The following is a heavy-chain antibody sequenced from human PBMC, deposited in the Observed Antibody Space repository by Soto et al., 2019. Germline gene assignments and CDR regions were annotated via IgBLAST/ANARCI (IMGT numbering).Heavy chain of an antibody. D-gene: IGHD2-21*02. V-gene: IGHV4-4*07. CDR1: GGSISRYY. CDR2: IYTSGST. Sequence: SETLSLACTVSGGSISRYYVSWVRQPAGKGLEWIGRIYTSGSTNYNPSLKSRVTMSGDTSKNQFSLKLSSVTAADTAVYYCARGVIAYCGGDCYSDWFDPWGQGTLVTVSS. J-gene: IGHJ5*02. CDR3: ARGVIAYCGGDCYSDWFDP.